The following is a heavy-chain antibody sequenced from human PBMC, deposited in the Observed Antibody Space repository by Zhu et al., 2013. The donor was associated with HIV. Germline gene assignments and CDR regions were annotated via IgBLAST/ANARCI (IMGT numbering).Heavy chain of an antibody. J-gene: IGHJ6*02. D-gene: IGHD6-13*01. CDR1: GGTFSSYA. CDR2: IIPIFGTA. V-gene: IGHV1-69*01. CDR3: ARDTTRAGIAAAGTDYYGMDV. Sequence: QVQLVQSGAEVKKPGSSVKVSCKASGGTFSSYAISWVRQAPGQGLEWMGGIIPIFGTANYAQRFQGRVTITADESTSTAYMELSSLRSEDTAVYYCARDTTRAGIAAAGTDYYGMDVWGQGTTVTVSS.